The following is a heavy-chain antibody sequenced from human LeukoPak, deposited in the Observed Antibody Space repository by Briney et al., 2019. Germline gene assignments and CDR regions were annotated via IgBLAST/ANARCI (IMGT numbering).Heavy chain of an antibody. D-gene: IGHD3-22*01. CDR1: GFTVSSSY. Sequence: PGGSLRLSCAAYGFTVSSSYMTWVRQAPGKGLEWVSLIYSGGSTYYADSVKGRFTISRDNSKNTVFLQMNSLRVEDTAVYYCARFDPSYYYDSSGPYYFDYWGQGTLVTVSS. CDR3: ARFDPSYYYDSSGPYYFDY. V-gene: IGHV3-53*01. J-gene: IGHJ4*02. CDR2: IYSGGST.